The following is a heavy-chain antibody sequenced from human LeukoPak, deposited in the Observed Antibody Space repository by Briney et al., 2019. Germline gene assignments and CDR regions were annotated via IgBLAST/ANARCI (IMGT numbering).Heavy chain of an antibody. CDR1: GYTFTSYG. CDR3: ARESYYYDSSGSYGMDV. Sequence: GASVKVSCKASGYTFTSYGISWVRQAPGQVLEWMGWISAYNGNTNYAQKLQGRVTMTTDTSTSTAYMELRSLRSDDTAVYYCARESYYYDSSGSYGMDVWGQGTTVTVSS. J-gene: IGHJ6*02. CDR2: ISAYNGNT. D-gene: IGHD3-22*01. V-gene: IGHV1-18*01.